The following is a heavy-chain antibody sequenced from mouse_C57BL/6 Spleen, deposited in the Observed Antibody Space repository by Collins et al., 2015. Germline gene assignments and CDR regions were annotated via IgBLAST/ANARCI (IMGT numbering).Heavy chain of an antibody. CDR1: GYTFTTYG. CDR3: ARRHYSNSAWFAY. Sequence: QIQLVQSGPELKKPGETVKISCKASGYTFTTYGMSRVKQAPGKGLKWMGWINTYSGVPTYADDFKGRFAFSLETSASTAYLQINNLKNEDTATYFCARRHYSNSAWFAYWGQGTLVTVSA. V-gene: IGHV9-3*01. D-gene: IGHD2-5*01. CDR2: INTYSGVP. J-gene: IGHJ3*01.